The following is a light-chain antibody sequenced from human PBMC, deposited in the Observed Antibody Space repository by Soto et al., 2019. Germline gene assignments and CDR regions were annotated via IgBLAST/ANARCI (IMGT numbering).Light chain of an antibody. CDR1: SSDVGGYNY. V-gene: IGLV2-14*01. CDR2: DVS. Sequence: QSALTQPASVSGSPGQSITISCTGTSSDVGGYNYVSWYQQHPGKAPKLIIYDVSHRPSGVSNRFSGSKSGNTASLTISGPQAEDEADYYCNSYTSSSTYVLATGTKLTVL. CDR3: NSYTSSSTYV. J-gene: IGLJ1*01.